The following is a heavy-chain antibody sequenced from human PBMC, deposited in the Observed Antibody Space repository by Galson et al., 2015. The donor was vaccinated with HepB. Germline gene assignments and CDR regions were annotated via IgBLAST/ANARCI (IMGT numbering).Heavy chain of an antibody. CDR1: GFTFSTYA. J-gene: IGHJ4*02. D-gene: IGHD1/OR15-1a*01. Sequence: SLRLSCAASGFTFSTYAMNWVRQAPGKGLEWVAIISSDGSKKFFADSVKGRFTISRDNSKNTLSLLMNSMRSEDTAVYYCARGGEQTDYWGQGTLVTVSS. CDR2: ISSDGSKK. CDR3: ARGGEQTDY. V-gene: IGHV3-30*04.